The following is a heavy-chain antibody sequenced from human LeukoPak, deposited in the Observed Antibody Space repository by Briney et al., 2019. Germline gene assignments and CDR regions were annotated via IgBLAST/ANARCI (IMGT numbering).Heavy chain of an antibody. J-gene: IGHJ5*02. CDR2: IYSSGFT. CDR1: GFTFSSYE. D-gene: IGHD3-10*01. Sequence: AGGSLRLSCAASGFTFSSYEMNWARQAPGKGLEWVSVIYSSGFTEYADSVRGRFTISRDTSKNTLYLQMNSLRLEDTAIFYCARHPITMVRGAKGPGWFDPWGQGTLVTVSS. CDR3: ARHPITMVRGAKGPGWFDP. V-gene: IGHV3-66*04.